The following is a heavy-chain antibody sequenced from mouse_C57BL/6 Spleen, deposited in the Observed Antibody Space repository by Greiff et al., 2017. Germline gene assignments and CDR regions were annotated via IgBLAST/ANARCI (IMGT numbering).Heavy chain of an antibody. Sequence: QVQLKQSGAELVRPGASVTLSCKASGYTFTDYEMHWVKQTPVHGLEWIGAIDPETGGTAYNQKFKGKAILTADKSSSTAYMELRSLTSEDSAVYYCTRYYYYGSNYAMDYWGQGTSVTVSS. J-gene: IGHJ4*01. CDR3: TRYYYYGSNYAMDY. CDR2: IDPETGGT. V-gene: IGHV1-15*01. D-gene: IGHD1-1*01. CDR1: GYTFTDYE.